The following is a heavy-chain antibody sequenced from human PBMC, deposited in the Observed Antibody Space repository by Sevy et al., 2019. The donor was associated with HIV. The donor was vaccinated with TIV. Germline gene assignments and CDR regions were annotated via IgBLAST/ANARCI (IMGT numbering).Heavy chain of an antibody. CDR2: IYRGGKT. CDR3: ARETLSGYNL. V-gene: IGHV3-53*01. Sequence: GGSLRLSCAASGFSVSTNYMSWVRQAPGKGLEWVSAIYRGGKTYSADSVKVRFTISRDNSKNTVYLQINSQRAEDTAVNYCARETLSGYNLWGQGTRVTVSS. D-gene: IGHD5-12*01. J-gene: IGHJ4*02. CDR1: GFSVSTNY.